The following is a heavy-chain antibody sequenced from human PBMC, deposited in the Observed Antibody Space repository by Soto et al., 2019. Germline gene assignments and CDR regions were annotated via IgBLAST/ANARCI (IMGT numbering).Heavy chain of an antibody. CDR3: AGGRVRYGSSWSRHYYGMHV. J-gene: IGHJ6*02. V-gene: IGHV4-34*01. CDR2: INHSGST. Sequence: PSETLSLTCAVYGGSFSGYYWSWIRQPPGEGLEWIGEINHSGSTNYNPSLKSRVTISVDTSKNQFSLKLSSVTAADTAVYYCAGGRVRYGSSWSRHYYGMHVWGQGTTVTVSS. CDR1: GGSFSGYY. D-gene: IGHD6-13*01.